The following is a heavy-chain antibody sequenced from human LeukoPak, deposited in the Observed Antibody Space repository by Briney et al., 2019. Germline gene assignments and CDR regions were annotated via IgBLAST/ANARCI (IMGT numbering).Heavy chain of an antibody. V-gene: IGHV1-2*02. CDR2: INPNSGGT. CDR1: GYTFTAYY. D-gene: IGHD3-3*01. Sequence: ASVKVSCKASGYTFTAYYMHWVRQAPGQGLEWMGWINPNSGGTNYAQKFQGRVTMTRDTSISTAYMELSRLRSDDTAVYYCARGESSGDFWSGYYNNWYFDLWGRGTLVTVSS. CDR3: ARGESSGDFWSGYYNNWYFDL. J-gene: IGHJ2*01.